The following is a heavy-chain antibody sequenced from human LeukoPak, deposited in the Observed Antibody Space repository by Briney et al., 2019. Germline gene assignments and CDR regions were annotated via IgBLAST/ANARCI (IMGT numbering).Heavy chain of an antibody. V-gene: IGHV3-66*01. J-gene: IGHJ4*02. CDR1: GFTVSSNY. D-gene: IGHD2-15*01. CDR2: IYSGGST. CDR3: AREYCSGGSCYTDY. Sequence: GGALRLSCAASGFTVSSNYMSWVRQAPGKGLEWVSVIYSGGSTYYADSVKGRFTISRDNSKNTLYLQMNSLRAEDTAVYYCAREYCSGGSCYTDYWGQGTLVTVSS.